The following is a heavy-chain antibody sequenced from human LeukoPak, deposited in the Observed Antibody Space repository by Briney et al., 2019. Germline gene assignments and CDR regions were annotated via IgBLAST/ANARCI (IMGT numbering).Heavy chain of an antibody. Sequence: SETLSLTCTVSGGSISSGGYYWSWIRQHPGKGLEWIGYIYYSGSTYYNPSLKSRVTISVDTSKNQSSLKLSSVTAADTAVYYCAREANGGSYFSNYFDYWGQGTLVTVSS. CDR2: IYYSGST. CDR3: AREANGGSYFSNYFDY. CDR1: GGSISSGGYY. V-gene: IGHV4-31*03. J-gene: IGHJ4*02. D-gene: IGHD1-26*01.